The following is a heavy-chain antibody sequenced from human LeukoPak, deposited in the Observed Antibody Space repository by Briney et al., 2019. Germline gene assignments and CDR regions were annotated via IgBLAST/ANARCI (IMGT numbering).Heavy chain of an antibody. Sequence: ASVKVSCKASGGTFSSYAISWVRQAPGQGLEWMGWISAYNGNTNYAQKLQGRVTMTTDTSTSTAYMELRSLRSDDTAVYYCARVNVWGSYRSLDYWGQGTLVTVSS. J-gene: IGHJ4*02. CDR1: GGTFSSYA. D-gene: IGHD3-16*02. V-gene: IGHV1-18*01. CDR2: ISAYNGNT. CDR3: ARVNVWGSYRSLDY.